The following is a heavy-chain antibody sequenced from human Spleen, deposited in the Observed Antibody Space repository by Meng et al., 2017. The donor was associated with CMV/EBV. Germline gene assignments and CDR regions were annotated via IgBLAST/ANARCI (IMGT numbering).Heavy chain of an antibody. CDR1: GSISSGDYY. V-gene: IGHV4-30-4*08. Sequence: GSISSGDYYWSWIRQPPGKGLEWIGYISFSGSTYYNPSLKSRVTISVDTSKNLFSLKLSSVAAADTAVYFCARVPVVVIAIPNYFDYWGQGTLVTVSS. D-gene: IGHD2-21*01. CDR3: ARVPVVVIAIPNYFDY. J-gene: IGHJ4*02. CDR2: ISFSGST.